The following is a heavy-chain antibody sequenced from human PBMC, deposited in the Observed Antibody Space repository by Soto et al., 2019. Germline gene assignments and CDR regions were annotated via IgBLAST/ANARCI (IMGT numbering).Heavy chain of an antibody. D-gene: IGHD2-15*01. CDR3: ARDRRPCSGGSCYAAFDI. J-gene: IGHJ3*02. CDR2: INPNSGGT. Sequence: GASVKVSCKASGYTFTGYYMHWVRQAPGQGLEWMGWINPNSGGTNYAQKFQGRVTMTRDTSISTAYMELSRLRSDDTAVYYCARDRRPCSGGSCYAAFDIWGQGTMVTVS. CDR1: GYTFTGYY. V-gene: IGHV1-2*02.